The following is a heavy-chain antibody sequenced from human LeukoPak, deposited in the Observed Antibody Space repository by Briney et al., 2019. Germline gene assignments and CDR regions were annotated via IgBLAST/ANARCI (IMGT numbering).Heavy chain of an antibody. J-gene: IGHJ4*02. CDR3: ARGGRITMVRGVITFDY. CDR2: INPNSGGT. V-gene: IGHV1-2*02. D-gene: IGHD3-10*01. Sequence: ASVKVSCKASGYTFTGYYMHWVRQAPGQGLEWMGWINPNSGGTNYAQKFQGRVTMTRDTSISTAYMELSRLRSDDTAVYYCARGGRITMVRGVITFDYWGQGTLVTVSS. CDR1: GYTFTGYY.